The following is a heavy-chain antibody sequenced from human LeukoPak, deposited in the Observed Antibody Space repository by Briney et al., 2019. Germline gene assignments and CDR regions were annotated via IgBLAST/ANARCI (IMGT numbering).Heavy chain of an antibody. Sequence: ASVKVSCKSSGYTFTGYYMHWVRQAPGQGLEWMGWINPNSGVTDFAQKFQGRVTMTRDTSISTAYMELSRLTSDDTAVYYCARDFQTEAPDYWGQGTLVTVSS. CDR1: GYTFTGYY. D-gene: IGHD2/OR15-2a*01. J-gene: IGHJ4*02. CDR3: ARDFQTEAPDY. V-gene: IGHV1-2*02. CDR2: INPNSGVT.